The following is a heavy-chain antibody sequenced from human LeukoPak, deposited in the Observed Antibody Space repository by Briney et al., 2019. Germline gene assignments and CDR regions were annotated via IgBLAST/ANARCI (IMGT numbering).Heavy chain of an antibody. V-gene: IGHV3-23*01. CDR2: ISGSGGST. J-gene: IGHJ3*02. CDR1: GFTFSSYA. Sequence: GGSLRLSCAASGFTFSSYAMSWVRQAPGEGLEWVSAISGSGGSTYYADSVKGRFTISRDNSKNTLNLQMNSLRAEDTAVYYCAKDYIYGGWGNAFDIWGQGTKVTVSS. CDR3: AKDYIYGGWGNAFDI. D-gene: IGHD5-18*01.